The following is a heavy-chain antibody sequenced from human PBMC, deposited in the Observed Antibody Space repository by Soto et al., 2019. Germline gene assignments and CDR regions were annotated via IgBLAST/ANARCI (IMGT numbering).Heavy chain of an antibody. CDR3: ARHVGVWDAFDI. Sequence: EVQLVQSGAEVKKPGESLKISCKGSGYSFTSYWIGWVRQMPGKGLEWMGIIYPGDSDTRYSPSFQGQVTISGDKSIGRGYLQWSRLKASDTAMYHCARHVGVWDAFDIWCQGTMVTAS. CDR1: GYSFTSYW. D-gene: IGHD2-21*01. V-gene: IGHV5-51*01. CDR2: IYPGDSDT. J-gene: IGHJ3*02.